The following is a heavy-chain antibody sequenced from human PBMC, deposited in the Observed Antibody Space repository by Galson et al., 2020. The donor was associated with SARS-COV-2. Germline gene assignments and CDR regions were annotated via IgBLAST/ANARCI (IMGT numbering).Heavy chain of an antibody. J-gene: IGHJ3*02. V-gene: IGHV1-18*04. CDR3: ARDGESYSGSYYGAFDI. Sequence: ASVTVSCKASGYTFTSYGISWVRQAPGQALEWTGWISAYNGNTNYAQQPQRRVTMTTDTSTSTAYMELRSLRSDDTAVYYCARDGESYSGSYYGAFDIWGQGTMVTVSS. CDR2: ISAYNGNT. CDR1: GYTFTSYG. D-gene: IGHD1-26*01.